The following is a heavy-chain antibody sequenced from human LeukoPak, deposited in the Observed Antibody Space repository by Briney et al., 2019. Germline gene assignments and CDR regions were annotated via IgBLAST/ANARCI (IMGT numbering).Heavy chain of an antibody. J-gene: IGHJ5*02. D-gene: IGHD3-3*01. Sequence: YYWGWIXQPPGKGLEWIGSIYYSGSTYYNPSLKSRVTISVDTSKNQFSLKLSSVTAADTAVYYCARPHDDFWSGHHNWFDPWGQGTLVTVSS. CDR2: IYYSGST. CDR3: ARPHDDFWSGHHNWFDP. CDR1: YY. V-gene: IGHV4-39*01.